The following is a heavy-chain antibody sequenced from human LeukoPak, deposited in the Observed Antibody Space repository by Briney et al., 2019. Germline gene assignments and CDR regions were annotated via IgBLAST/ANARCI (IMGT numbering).Heavy chain of an antibody. J-gene: IGHJ6*02. CDR3: ARGSDYSNYYYYGMDV. CDR1: GGSFSGYY. Sequence: TSEILSLTCAVYGGSFSGYYWSWIRQPPGKGLEWIGEINHSGSTDYNPSLKSRVTISVDTSKNQFSLKLSSVTAADTAVYYCARGSDYSNYYYYGMDVWGQGTTVTVSS. V-gene: IGHV4-34*01. D-gene: IGHD4-11*01. CDR2: INHSGST.